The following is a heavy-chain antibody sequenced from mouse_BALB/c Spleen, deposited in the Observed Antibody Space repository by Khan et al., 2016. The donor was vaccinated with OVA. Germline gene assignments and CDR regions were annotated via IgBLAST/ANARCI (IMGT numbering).Heavy chain of an antibody. D-gene: IGHD2-2*01. V-gene: IGHV1S135*01. J-gene: IGHJ3*01. CDR3: TRHGYVAWFTY. CDR1: GYSFTTYY. CDR2: IDPFSGDT. Sequence: LQQSGPELMKPGASEKISCKASGYSFTTYYIHWVKQSHGKSLEWIGYIDPFSGDTTYNQKFTGMAPLTVEKYSSTAYIHLSNLTSEDSAVYYCTRHGYVAWFTYWGQGTLVTVSA.